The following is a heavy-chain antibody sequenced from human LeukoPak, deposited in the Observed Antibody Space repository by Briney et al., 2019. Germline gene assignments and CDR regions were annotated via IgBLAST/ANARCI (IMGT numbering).Heavy chain of an antibody. J-gene: IGHJ6*03. CDR1: GFTFSNYW. Sequence: GGSLRLSCAASGFTFSNYWMHWVRQAPGKGLVWVSRINSDARSTSYADSVKGRFTISRDNAKNTLYLQMSSLRAEDTAVYYCAKDTIKVTTIRRVPHYMDVWGKGTTVTISS. CDR2: INSDARST. CDR3: AKDTIKVTTIRRVPHYMDV. V-gene: IGHV3-74*01. D-gene: IGHD5-12*01.